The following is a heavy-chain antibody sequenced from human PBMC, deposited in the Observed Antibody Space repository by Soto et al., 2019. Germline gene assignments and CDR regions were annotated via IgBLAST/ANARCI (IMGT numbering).Heavy chain of an antibody. Sequence: QVQLQESGPGLVKPSQTLSLTCTVSGGSISSGDYYWSWIRQPPGKGLEWIGYIYYSGSTYYNPSLQSQVTISVDTSKHQSSLKLSSVTAADTAVHYCASVRIVGATTIDYRGQGTLVTVSS. CDR2: IYYSGST. CDR3: ASVRIVGATTIDY. D-gene: IGHD1-26*01. J-gene: IGHJ4*02. V-gene: IGHV4-30-4*01. CDR1: GGSISSGDYY.